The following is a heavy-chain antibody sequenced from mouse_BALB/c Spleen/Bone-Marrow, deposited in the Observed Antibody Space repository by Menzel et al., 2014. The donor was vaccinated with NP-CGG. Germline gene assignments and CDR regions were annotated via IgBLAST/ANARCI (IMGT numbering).Heavy chain of an antibody. CDR1: GFNIKDTY. Sequence: EVQLQQSGAELVKPGASVKLSCTASGFNIKDTYMHWVKQRPEQGLEWIGRIDPANGNTKYDPKFQGKATITADTSSNTAYLQLSSLTSEDSAVYYCARGDYFDYWGQGTTLTVSS. CDR3: ARGDYFDY. J-gene: IGHJ2*01. V-gene: IGHV14-3*02. CDR2: IDPANGNT.